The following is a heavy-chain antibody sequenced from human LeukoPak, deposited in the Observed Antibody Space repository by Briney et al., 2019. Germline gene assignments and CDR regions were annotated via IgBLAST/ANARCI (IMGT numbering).Heavy chain of an antibody. CDR2: IYYSGTT. Sequence: SETLSLTCTVSGGSMTGSYWSWIRRPPGKGLEWIGYIYYSGTTNYNPPLKSRVTISVDTSKNQFSLKLTSVTAADTAVYFCARGGWSLDLWGRGTLVAVSS. CDR3: ARGGWSLDL. CDR1: GGSMTGSY. D-gene: IGHD1-26*01. V-gene: IGHV4-59*01. J-gene: IGHJ2*01.